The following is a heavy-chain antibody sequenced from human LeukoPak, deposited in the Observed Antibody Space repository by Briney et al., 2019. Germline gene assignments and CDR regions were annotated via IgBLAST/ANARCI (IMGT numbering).Heavy chain of an antibody. Sequence: PSETLSLTCTVSGGSISSYYWSWIRQPPGKGLEWIGYIYYSGSTNYNPSLKSRVTISVDTSKNQFSLKLSSVTAADTAVYYCARGRGIAPYYFDYWGQGTLVTVSS. CDR1: GGSISSYY. J-gene: IGHJ4*02. CDR3: ARGRGIAPYYFDY. V-gene: IGHV4-59*12. CDR2: IYYSGST. D-gene: IGHD6-13*01.